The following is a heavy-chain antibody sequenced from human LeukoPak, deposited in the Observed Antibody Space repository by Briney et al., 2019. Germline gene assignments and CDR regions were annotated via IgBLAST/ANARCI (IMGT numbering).Heavy chain of an antibody. J-gene: IGHJ5*02. D-gene: IGHD3-22*01. V-gene: IGHV1-8*01. CDR3: ARTHYDDTSGASNWFDP. Sequence: ASVKVSCKASGGTFTSYDINWVRQATGQGPEWMGWMNPNNGNTGYAQKFQGRVTMTRNTSTGTAYMELSNLRSEDTAVYYCARTHYDDTSGASNWFDPWGQGTLVTVSS. CDR2: MNPNNGNT. CDR1: GGTFTSYD.